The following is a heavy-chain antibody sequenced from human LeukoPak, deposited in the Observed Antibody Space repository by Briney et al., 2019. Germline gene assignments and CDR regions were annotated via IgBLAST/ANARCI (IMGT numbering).Heavy chain of an antibody. CDR1: GFPFKRYS. Sequence: GALKLSCAASGFPFKRYSMNLVRQAPGKGLGVVSSISSSSSYIYYADSVKGRFTISRDNAKNSLYLQMNSLRAEDTAVYYCARDERHYYYDSSGPFDYWGQGTLVTVSS. J-gene: IGHJ4*02. CDR2: ISSSSSYI. V-gene: IGHV3-21*01. D-gene: IGHD3-22*01. CDR3: ARDERHYYYDSSGPFDY.